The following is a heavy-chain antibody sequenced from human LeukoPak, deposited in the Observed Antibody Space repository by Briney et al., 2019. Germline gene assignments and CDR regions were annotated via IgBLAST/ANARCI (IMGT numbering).Heavy chain of an antibody. J-gene: IGHJ4*02. D-gene: IGHD6-6*01. CDR2: INPNSGGT. Sequence: ASVKVSCKASGYTFTGYYMHWVRQAPGQGLEWMGWINPNSGGTNYAQKFQGRVTMTRDTSISTAYMELSRLRSDDTAVYYCARDRLDGQLVPDYWGQGTLVTVSS. CDR1: GYTFTGYY. V-gene: IGHV1-2*02. CDR3: ARDRLDGQLVPDY.